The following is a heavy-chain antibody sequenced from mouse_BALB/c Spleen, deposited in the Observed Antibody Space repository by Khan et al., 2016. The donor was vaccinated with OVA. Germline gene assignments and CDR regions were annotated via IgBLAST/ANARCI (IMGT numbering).Heavy chain of an antibody. J-gene: IGHJ3*01. CDR2: VDPFSGGT. Sequence: IQLVQSGPELMKPGASVKISCKASGYSFTSYYLHWVMQSHGESLEWIGYVDPFSGGTTYNQKFKGKATLTVDKSSSTAYMHLSNLTSEDSAVDYCTRHGYVAWFTYWGQGTLVTVSA. CDR3: TRHGYVAWFTY. D-gene: IGHD2-2*01. V-gene: IGHV1S135*01. CDR1: GYSFTSYY.